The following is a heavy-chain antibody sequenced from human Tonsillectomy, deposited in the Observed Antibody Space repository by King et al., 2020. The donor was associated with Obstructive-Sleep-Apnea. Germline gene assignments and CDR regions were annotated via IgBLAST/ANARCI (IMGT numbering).Heavy chain of an antibody. CDR1: GYTFMTYG. Sequence: VQLVESGAEVKKPGASVKVSCKASGYTFMTYGITWVRQPPGQGLEWMGWISTYNGNTNYAQKGQDRVTMTTDNSTSTAYMELRSLRSDETAVYYCARDHLGDYVEGYYYSYGMDVWGQGTTVTVSS. CDR3: ARDHLGDYVEGYYYSYGMDV. D-gene: IGHD4-17*01. V-gene: IGHV1-18*01. CDR2: ISTYNGNT. J-gene: IGHJ6*02.